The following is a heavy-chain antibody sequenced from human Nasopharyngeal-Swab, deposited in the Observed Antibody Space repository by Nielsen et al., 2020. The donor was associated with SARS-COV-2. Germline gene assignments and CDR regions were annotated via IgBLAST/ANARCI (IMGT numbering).Heavy chain of an antibody. Sequence: GESLKISCAASGFTFDNYEMNWVRQAPGKGLEWVSSISPTSDYIYYAESVKGRFTISRGNAKNSLFLQMNSLRAEETAIYYCVRGSYGHYDSWGQGALITVSS. V-gene: IGHV3-21*03. J-gene: IGHJ5*01. CDR2: ISPTSDYI. D-gene: IGHD4-17*01. CDR3: VRGSYGHYDS. CDR1: GFTFDNYE.